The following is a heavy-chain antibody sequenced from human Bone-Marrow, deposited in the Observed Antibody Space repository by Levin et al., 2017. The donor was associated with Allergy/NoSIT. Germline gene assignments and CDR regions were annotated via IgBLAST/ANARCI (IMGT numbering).Heavy chain of an antibody. CDR2: IGATSNYI. D-gene: IGHD3-9*01. CDR3: ARVGGTFRHFEWLNHYYMDV. Sequence: KAGESLKISCATSGFTFTNYNMNWVRQVPGKGLEWVSSIGATSNYISYAASVKGRFTVSRDNAKNSLYLQMNSLRAEDTAVYYCARVGGTFRHFEWLNHYYMDVWGKGATVTVSS. V-gene: IGHV3-21*01. CDR1: GFTFTNYN. J-gene: IGHJ6*03.